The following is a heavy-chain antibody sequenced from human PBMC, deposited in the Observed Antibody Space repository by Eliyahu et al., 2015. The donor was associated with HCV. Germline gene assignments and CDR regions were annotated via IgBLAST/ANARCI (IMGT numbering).Heavy chain of an antibody. V-gene: IGHV4-34*01. Sequence: QVQLQQWGAGLLKPSETLSLTCAVYGRSFSGYYLSWIRQPPGKGLEWIGEINHTGTTNYNPSLKSRVXISVDTSKNQXSLKLXSVTAADTAVYYCALLYCSXTSXXRGGRDYYYYYGMDVWGQGTTVTVSS. J-gene: IGHJ6*02. CDR3: ALLYCSXTSXXRGGRDYYYYYGMDV. CDR2: INHTGTT. D-gene: IGHD2-2*01. CDR1: GRSFSGYY.